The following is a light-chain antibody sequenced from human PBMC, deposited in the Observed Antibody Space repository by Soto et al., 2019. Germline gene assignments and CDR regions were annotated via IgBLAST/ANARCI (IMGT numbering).Light chain of an antibody. CDR3: QQRYSTPL. J-gene: IGKJ4*01. V-gene: IGKV1-39*01. CDR2: AAS. CDR1: QGIDIY. Sequence: DIQMTQSPSSLSASVGDRVTITCRASQGIDIYLNWYQHKPGKAPKLLIYAASNLQTGVPSRFSGSGSGTDSTLTISSLQPEDFETYYCQQRYSTPLFGGGTKVEIK.